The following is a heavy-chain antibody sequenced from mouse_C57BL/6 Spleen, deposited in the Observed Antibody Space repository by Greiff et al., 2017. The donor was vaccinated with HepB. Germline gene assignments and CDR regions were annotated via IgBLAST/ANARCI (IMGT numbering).Heavy chain of an antibody. V-gene: IGHV1-81*01. J-gene: IGHJ1*03. CDR2: IYPRSGNT. CDR1: GYTFTSYG. CDR3: ARGGITTVGYFDV. Sequence: QVQLKQSGAELARPGASVKLSCKASGYTFTSYGISWVKQRTGQGLEWIGEIYPRSGNTYYNEKFKGKATLTADKSSSTAYMELRSLTSEDSAVYFCARGGITTVGYFDVWGTGTTVTVSS. D-gene: IGHD1-1*01.